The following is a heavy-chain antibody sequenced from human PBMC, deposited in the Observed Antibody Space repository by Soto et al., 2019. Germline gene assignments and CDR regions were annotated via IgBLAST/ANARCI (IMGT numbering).Heavy chain of an antibody. J-gene: IGHJ4*02. CDR2: ISYDGSNK. V-gene: IGHV3-30*18. CDR1: GFTFSGYG. CDR3: AKDKIQLWLLYYFDY. D-gene: IGHD5-18*01. Sequence: GGSLRLSCAASGFTFSGYGMHWVRQAPGKGLEWVAVISYDGSNKYYADSVKGRFTISRDNSKNTLYLQMNSLRAEDTAVYYCAKDKIQLWLLYYFDYWGQGTLVTVSS.